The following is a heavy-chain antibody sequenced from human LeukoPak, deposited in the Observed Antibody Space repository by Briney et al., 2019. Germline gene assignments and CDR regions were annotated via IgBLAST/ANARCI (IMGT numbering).Heavy chain of an antibody. D-gene: IGHD4-23*01. V-gene: IGHV3-23*01. CDR2: ISGTGGST. CDR1: GFTFSSHA. Sequence: GGSLRLSCAASGFTFSSHAMSWVRQAPGKGLEWVSAISGTGGSTYYADSVKGRFTISRDNSKNTLYLQMSSLRAEDTAIYYCAKGGDGGSWVPRDYWGQGTLVTVSS. CDR3: AKGGDGGSWVPRDY. J-gene: IGHJ4*02.